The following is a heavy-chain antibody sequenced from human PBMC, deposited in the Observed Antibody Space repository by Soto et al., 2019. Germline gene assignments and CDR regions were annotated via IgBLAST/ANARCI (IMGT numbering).Heavy chain of an antibody. CDR2: ISAYNGNT. CDR3: ARESPHYDFWSGYYTYRGFDP. Sequence: ASVKVSCKASGYTFTSYGISWVRQAPGQGPEWMGWISAYNGNTSYAQKLQGRVTMTTDTSTSTAYMELRSLRSDDTAVYYCARESPHYDFWSGYYTYRGFDPWGQGTLVTVSS. V-gene: IGHV1-18*04. CDR1: GYTFTSYG. J-gene: IGHJ5*02. D-gene: IGHD3-3*01.